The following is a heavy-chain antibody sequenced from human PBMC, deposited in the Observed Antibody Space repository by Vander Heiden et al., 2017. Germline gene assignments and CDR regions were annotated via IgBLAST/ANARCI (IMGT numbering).Heavy chain of an antibody. CDR2: IKQDGSEK. D-gene: IGHD3-10*01. Sequence: VRQAPGKGLEWVANIKQDGSEKYYVDSGKGRFTISRDSAKNSLYLQMNSLRAEDTAVYYCARDLKPNYGSGSYYKPDAFDIWGQGTKVTVSS. V-gene: IGHV3-7*01. J-gene: IGHJ3*02. CDR3: ARDLKPNYGSGSYYKPDAFDI.